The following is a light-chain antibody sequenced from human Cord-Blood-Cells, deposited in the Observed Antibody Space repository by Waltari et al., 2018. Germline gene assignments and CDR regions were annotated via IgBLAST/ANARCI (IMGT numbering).Light chain of an antibody. CDR1: SSDVGGYNY. Sequence: QSALTQPASVSGPPGQSITISCTGNSSDVGGYNYLSWYQPHPGKAPKLMIYDGSNRPSGVSNRFSGSKSGNTASLTISGLQAEDEADYYCSSYTSSSTLYVFGTGTKVTVL. J-gene: IGLJ1*01. CDR2: DGS. V-gene: IGLV2-14*01. CDR3: SSYTSSSTLYV.